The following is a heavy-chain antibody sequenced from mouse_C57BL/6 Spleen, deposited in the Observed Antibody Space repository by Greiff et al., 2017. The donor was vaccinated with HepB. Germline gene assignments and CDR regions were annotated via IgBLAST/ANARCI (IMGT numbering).Heavy chain of an antibody. J-gene: IGHJ1*03. CDR3: LRTGGSSHDWYCGV. CDR1: GYTFTDYE. CDR2: IDPETGGT. D-gene: IGHD1-1*01. Sequence: QVQLQQSGAELVRPGASVTLSCKASGYTFTDYEMHWVKQTPVHGLEWIGAIDPETGGTAYNQKFKGKAILTADKSSSTAYMELRSLTSEDSAVYYCLRTGGSSHDWYCGVGGTGTTVTVSS. V-gene: IGHV1-15*01.